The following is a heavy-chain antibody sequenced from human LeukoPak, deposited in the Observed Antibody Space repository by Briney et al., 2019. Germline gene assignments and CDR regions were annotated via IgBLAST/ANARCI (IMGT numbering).Heavy chain of an antibody. CDR3: ARDPDLGDSSGYYYYGMDV. Sequence: PSETLSLTCTVSGGSISSGDYYWSWIRQPPGKGLEWIGYIYYSGSTYYNPSLKSRVTISVDTSKNQFSLKLSSVTAADTAVYYCARDPDLGDSSGYYYYGMDVWGQGTTVIVSS. V-gene: IGHV4-30-4*01. CDR1: GGSISSGDYY. D-gene: IGHD3-22*01. J-gene: IGHJ6*02. CDR2: IYYSGST.